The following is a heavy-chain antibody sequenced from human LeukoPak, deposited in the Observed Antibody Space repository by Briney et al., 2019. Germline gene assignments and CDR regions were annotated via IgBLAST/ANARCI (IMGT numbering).Heavy chain of an antibody. CDR1: GASISSSSDY. J-gene: IGHJ4*02. CDR3: ARSVGSERDFDY. CDR2: IFYSGCT. D-gene: IGHD1-26*01. V-gene: IGHV4-39*07. Sequence: PSETLSLTCTVSGASISSSSDYWGWIRQPPGKGLEWVGSIFYSGCTYYNPPLKSRVTISVDTSRNQFSLKLSSVTAADTAVYYCARSVGSERDFDYWGQGTLVTVSS.